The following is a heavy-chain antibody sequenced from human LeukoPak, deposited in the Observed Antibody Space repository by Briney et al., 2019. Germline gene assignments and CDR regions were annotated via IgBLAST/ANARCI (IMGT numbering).Heavy chain of an antibody. Sequence: AASVKVSCKASGYTFTSYAINWVRQATGQGLEWMGWMNPNSGNTGYAQKFQGRVTMTRNTSISTAYMELSSLRSEDTAVYYCARGRRYFDWYDWYFDLWGRGTLVTVSS. CDR3: ARGRRYFDWYDWYFDL. CDR1: GYTFTSYA. CDR2: MNPNSGNT. J-gene: IGHJ2*01. V-gene: IGHV1-8*02. D-gene: IGHD3-9*01.